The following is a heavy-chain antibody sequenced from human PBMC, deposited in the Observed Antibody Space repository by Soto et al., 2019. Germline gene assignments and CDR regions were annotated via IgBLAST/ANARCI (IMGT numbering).Heavy chain of an antibody. CDR1: GGSISSGGYY. J-gene: IGHJ5*02. CDR3: GRSVVVASIHNWFDP. CDR2: IYYSGST. Sequence: QVQLQESGPGLVKPSQTLSLTCTVSGGSISSGGYYWSWIRQHPGKGLEWIGYIYYSGSTYYNPSLKRRVTISVDTSKNQFYLQLSSVTAADTAVYYCGRSVVVASIHNWFDPWGQGTLVTVSS. V-gene: IGHV4-31*03. D-gene: IGHD2-15*01.